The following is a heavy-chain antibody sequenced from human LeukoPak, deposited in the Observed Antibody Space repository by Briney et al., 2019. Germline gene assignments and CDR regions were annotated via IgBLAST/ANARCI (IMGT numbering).Heavy chain of an antibody. CDR3: ARDQGYYYDSSGYYPFDY. V-gene: IGHV1-18*01. Sequence: ASVKVSCKASGYTFTSYGISWVRQAPGQGLEWMGWISAYNGNTNYAQKLQGRVTMTTDTSTSTAYMELRSLRSDDTAVYYCARDQGYYYDSSGYYPFDYWGQGTLVTVSS. CDR2: ISAYNGNT. J-gene: IGHJ4*02. CDR1: GYTFTSYG. D-gene: IGHD3-22*01.